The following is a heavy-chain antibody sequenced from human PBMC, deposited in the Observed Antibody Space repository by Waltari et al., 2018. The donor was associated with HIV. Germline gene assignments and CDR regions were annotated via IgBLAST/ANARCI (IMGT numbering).Heavy chain of an antibody. Sequence: QVQLQESGPGLVKPSETLSLTCTVSGYSISSGYYWGWIRQPPGKGLAWIGSMYHSGSTYYTPSLKSRVTMSVDTSKNQFSLKLSSVTAADTAVYYCARRSGEYWYFDLWGRGTLVTVSS. CDR2: MYHSGST. D-gene: IGHD7-27*01. CDR1: GYSISSGYY. V-gene: IGHV4-38-2*02. CDR3: ARRSGEYWYFDL. J-gene: IGHJ2*01.